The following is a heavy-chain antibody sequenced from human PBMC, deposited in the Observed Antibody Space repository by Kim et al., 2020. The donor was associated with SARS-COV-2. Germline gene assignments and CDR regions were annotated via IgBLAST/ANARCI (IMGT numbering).Heavy chain of an antibody. CDR3: ARAGVGIVTFDY. J-gene: IGHJ4*02. Sequence: YYTPARKRRFTISVDTSKNQFSLKLSSVTAADTAVYYCARAGVGIVTFDYWGQGTLVTVSS. D-gene: IGHD1-26*01. V-gene: IGHV4-31*02.